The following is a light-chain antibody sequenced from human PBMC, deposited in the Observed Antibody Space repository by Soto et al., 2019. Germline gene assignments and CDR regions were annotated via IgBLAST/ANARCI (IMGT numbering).Light chain of an antibody. CDR1: QSILYSSNNKNY. J-gene: IGKJ1*01. Sequence: DIVMTQSPDSLAVSLGERATINCKSSQSILYSSNNKNYLAWYQQKPGQPPKLLIYWASTRESGVPDRFSGSGSGPDFTLTINSLQDEDVAVYYCQQYYSTPPAFGQGTRVEIK. CDR3: QQYYSTPPA. CDR2: WAS. V-gene: IGKV4-1*01.